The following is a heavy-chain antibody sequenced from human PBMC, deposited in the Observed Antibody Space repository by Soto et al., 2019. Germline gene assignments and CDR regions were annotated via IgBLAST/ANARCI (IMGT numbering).Heavy chain of an antibody. CDR3: AHLVVAGITYYFAS. Sequence: HITLKESGPTLVKPTQTLTLTCTFSGFSLSTSGVGVGWIRQPPGKALEWLTFIYWDDDKRNSPFLKSRLTITKDTSKNQVVLTMTNMDPVDTATYYCAHLVVAGITYYFASWGQGTLVTVSS. V-gene: IGHV2-5*02. J-gene: IGHJ4*02. CDR2: IYWDDDK. CDR1: GFSLSTSGVG. D-gene: IGHD2-15*01.